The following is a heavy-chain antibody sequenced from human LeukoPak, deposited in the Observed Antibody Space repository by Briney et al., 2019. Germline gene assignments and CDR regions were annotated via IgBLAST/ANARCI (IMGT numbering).Heavy chain of an antibody. J-gene: IGHJ4*02. CDR2: LNPNIGNT. CDR1: GYTFINYD. V-gene: IGHV1-8*01. D-gene: IGHD2-2*01. Sequence: ASVKVSCKASGYTFINYDINWVRQATGQGLEWLGWLNPNIGNTGYAQKFQGRVTITRNTSINTAYMELSSLRSEDSAVYYCARSRCVGSTHCYYFDYWGQGTLVTVSS. CDR3: ARSRCVGSTHCYYFDY.